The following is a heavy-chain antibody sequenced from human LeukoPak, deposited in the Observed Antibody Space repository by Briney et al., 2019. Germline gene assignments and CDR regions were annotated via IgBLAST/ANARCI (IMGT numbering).Heavy chain of an antibody. CDR2: IYHSGST. J-gene: IGHJ4*02. Sequence: SETLSLTCTVSGGSISSGGYYWSWLRQPPGKGLEWIGYIYHSGSTYYNPSVKSRVTISVDRSKNQFSLKLSSVTAADTAVYSCADLSYDSSGYVHLRYWGKGTLVTV. CDR1: GGSISSGGYY. V-gene: IGHV4-30-2*01. CDR3: ADLSYDSSGYVHLRY. D-gene: IGHD3-22*01.